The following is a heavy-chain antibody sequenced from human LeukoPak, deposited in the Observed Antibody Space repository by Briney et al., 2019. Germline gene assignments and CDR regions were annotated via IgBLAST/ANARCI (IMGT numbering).Heavy chain of an antibody. Sequence: GEALQISFKGSGYRFTSYWIGWGRPGPGKGVGWSGIIFPGDCDTRYSPSFQGQVIISVDKSIGTAYLQWSSLKASDTAMYYCVRHVQSSSSSYWFDQWGQGTLVTVSS. CDR2: IFPGDCDT. CDR3: VRHVQSSSSSYWFDQ. J-gene: IGHJ5*02. D-gene: IGHD6-13*01. CDR1: GYRFTSYW. V-gene: IGHV5-51*01.